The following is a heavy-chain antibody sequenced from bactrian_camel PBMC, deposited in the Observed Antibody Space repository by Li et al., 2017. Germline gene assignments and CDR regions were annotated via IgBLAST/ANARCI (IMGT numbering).Heavy chain of an antibody. CDR3: VRDTGIGGSWRFGY. V-gene: IGHV3S40*01. CDR2: INSGGGST. Sequence: DVQLVESGGGSVQPGGSLRLSCAASGFTFSTYDMSWVRQAPGKGLEWVSAINSGGGSTYYADSVKGRFTISQDNAKNMLYLQMNSLKPEDTALYYCVRDTGIGGSWRFGYWGQGTQVTVS. D-gene: IGHD6*01. J-gene: IGHJ6*01. CDR1: GFTFSTYD.